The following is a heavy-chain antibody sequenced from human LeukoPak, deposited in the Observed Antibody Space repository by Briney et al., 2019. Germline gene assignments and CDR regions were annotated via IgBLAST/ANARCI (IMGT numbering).Heavy chain of an antibody. Sequence: SVKVSCKASGGTFSSYAISWVRHAPGQGLEWMGGIIPIFGTANYAQKFQGRVTITADESTSTAYMELSSLRSEDTAVYYCARAASEGDYYDSSGYPYYFDYWGQGTLVTVS. D-gene: IGHD3-22*01. J-gene: IGHJ4*02. CDR1: GGTFSSYA. CDR3: ARAASEGDYYDSSGYPYYFDY. CDR2: IIPIFGTA. V-gene: IGHV1-69*01.